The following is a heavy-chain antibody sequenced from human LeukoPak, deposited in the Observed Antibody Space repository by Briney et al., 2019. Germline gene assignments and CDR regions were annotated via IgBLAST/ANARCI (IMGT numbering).Heavy chain of an antibody. J-gene: IGHJ4*02. V-gene: IGHV4-30-4*01. Sequence: LQTLSLTCTVSGGSISSGDYYWSWIRQPPGKGLEWIGYIYYSGSTYYNPSLKSRVTISVDTSKNQFSLKLSSVTAADTAVYYCARAVDTAMGPYFDYWGQGTLVTVSS. CDR2: IYYSGST. CDR1: GGSISSGDYY. CDR3: ARAVDTAMGPYFDY. D-gene: IGHD5-18*01.